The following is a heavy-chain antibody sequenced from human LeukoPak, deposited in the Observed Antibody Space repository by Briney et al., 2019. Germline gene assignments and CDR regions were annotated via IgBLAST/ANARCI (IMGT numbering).Heavy chain of an antibody. CDR1: GFTFSTYS. J-gene: IGHJ4*02. D-gene: IGHD2-2*01. V-gene: IGHV3-23*01. Sequence: PGGSLRLSCAASGFTFSTYSMSWVRQAPGKGLEWVSAISGSGGNTYYADSVKGRFTISRDNSKNTLYLQMNSLRAEDTAVYYCAKDEPNIVAVPTAIHWGQGTLVTVSS. CDR2: ISGSGGNT. CDR3: AKDEPNIVAVPTAIH.